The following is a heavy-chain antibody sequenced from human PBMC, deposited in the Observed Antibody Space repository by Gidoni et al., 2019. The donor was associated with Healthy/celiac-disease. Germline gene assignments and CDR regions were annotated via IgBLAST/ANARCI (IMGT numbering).Heavy chain of an antibody. J-gene: IGHJ4*02. V-gene: IGHV3-23*01. CDR1: GFTFSSYA. CDR3: ATPEDILTGYYNVY. D-gene: IGHD3-9*01. CDR2: ISGSGGST. Sequence: EVQLLESGGGLVQPGGSLRLSCAASGFTFSSYAMSWVRQAPGKGLEWFSAISGSGGSTYYADSVKGRITISRDNSKNTLYLQMNSLRAEDTAVYYCATPEDILTGYYNVYWGQGTLVTVSS.